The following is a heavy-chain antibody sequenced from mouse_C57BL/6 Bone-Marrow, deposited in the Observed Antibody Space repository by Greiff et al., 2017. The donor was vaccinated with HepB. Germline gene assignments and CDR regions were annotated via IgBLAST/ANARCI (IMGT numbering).Heavy chain of an antibody. CDR1: GYTFTSYG. CDR2: IYPRSGNT. D-gene: IGHD1-1*01. J-gene: IGHJ3*01. V-gene: IGHV1-81*01. Sequence: VKLVESGAELARPGASVKLSCKASGYTFTSYGISWVKQRTGQGLEWIGEIYPRSGNTYYNEKFKGKATLTVDKSSSTAYMELRSLTSEDSAVYFCARSYGSSYRIAYWGQGTLVTVSA. CDR3: ARSYGSSYRIAY.